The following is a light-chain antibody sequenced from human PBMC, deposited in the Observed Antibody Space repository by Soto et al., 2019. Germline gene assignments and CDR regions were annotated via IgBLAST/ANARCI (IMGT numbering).Light chain of an antibody. CDR2: AAS. CDR3: QQYYSYPQT. Sequence: IQTTQSPSALSASVGDRVAITCRASQGISSYLAWYQQKPGKAPKLLIYAASTLQSGVPSRFSGSGSGTDFTLTISCLQSEDFATYYCQQYYSYPQTFGQGTKVDIK. V-gene: IGKV1-8*01. J-gene: IGKJ1*01. CDR1: QGISSY.